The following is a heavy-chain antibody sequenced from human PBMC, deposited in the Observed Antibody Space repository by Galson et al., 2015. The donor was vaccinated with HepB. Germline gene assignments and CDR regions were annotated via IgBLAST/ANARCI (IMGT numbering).Heavy chain of an antibody. J-gene: IGHJ4*02. CDR3: ATQSCHDASCYGN. V-gene: IGHV1-3*01. Sequence: SVKVSCKASGYTFTGYYMHWVRQAPGQSLEWMGWINPGNGNTKSSQKFQGRVTITRDTSANTVYMELSNLGSADTAIYYCATQSCHDASCYGNWGQGTLVIVSS. D-gene: IGHD3-22*01. CDR1: GYTFTGYY. CDR2: INPGNGNT.